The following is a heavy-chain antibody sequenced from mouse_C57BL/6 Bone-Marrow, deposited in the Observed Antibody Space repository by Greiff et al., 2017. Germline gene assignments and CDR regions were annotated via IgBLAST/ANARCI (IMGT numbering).Heavy chain of an antibody. J-gene: IGHJ3*01. D-gene: IGHD3-3*01. CDR3: AIWGRWTAD. V-gene: IGHV1-74*01. CDR2: IHPSDSHT. CDR1: GYTFPSYW. Sequence: QVQLQQSGAELVKPGASVKVSCKASGYTFPSYWMHWVKQRPGQGLQWIGRIHPSDSHTNYNQKFKGKPTLTVDKSSSTAYMKLSSLTSEDSAVYCWAIWGRWTADWGKGTLVTVSA.